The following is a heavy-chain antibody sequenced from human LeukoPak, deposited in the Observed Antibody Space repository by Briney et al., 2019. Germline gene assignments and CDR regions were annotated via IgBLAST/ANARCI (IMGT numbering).Heavy chain of an antibody. CDR1: GGSISSGSYY. V-gene: IGHV4-61*02. Sequence: SQTLSLTCTVSGGSISSGSYYWSWIRQPAGKGLEWIGRIYTSGNTNYNPSLKSRVTISVDTSKNQFSLKLSSVTAADTAVYYCASSIAAAGEYWGQGTLVTVSS. CDR2: IYTSGNT. D-gene: IGHD6-13*01. J-gene: IGHJ4*02. CDR3: ASSIAAAGEY.